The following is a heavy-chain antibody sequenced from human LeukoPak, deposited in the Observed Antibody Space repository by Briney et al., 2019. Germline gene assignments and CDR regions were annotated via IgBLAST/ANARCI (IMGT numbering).Heavy chain of an antibody. V-gene: IGHV1-69*06. CDR2: IIPMFGPA. D-gene: IGHD5-18*01. CDR1: GGTFSSYA. J-gene: IGHJ2*01. Sequence: ASVKVSCKASGGTFSSYAISWVRQTPGQGLEGMGGIIPMFGPANYAQKFQDRVTITADKSTSTAYMELSSLRSEDTAVYYCALDRRGYSYGYLSHWYFDLWGRGTLVIVSS. CDR3: ALDRRGYSYGYLSHWYFDL.